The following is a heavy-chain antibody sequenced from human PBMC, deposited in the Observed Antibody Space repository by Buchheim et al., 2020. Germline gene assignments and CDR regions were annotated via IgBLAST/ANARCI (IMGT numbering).Heavy chain of an antibody. CDR1: GGSISSGGYY. D-gene: IGHD6-13*01. Sequence: QVQLQESGPGLVKPSQTLSLTCTVSGGSISSGGYYWSWIRQPPGKGLEWIGYIYYSGSTNYNPSLKSRVTIPVDTSKNQFSLKLSSVTAADTAVYYCARGGSSSWYVVSYYFDYWGQGTL. V-gene: IGHV4-61*08. J-gene: IGHJ4*02. CDR2: IYYSGST. CDR3: ARGGSSSWYVVSYYFDY.